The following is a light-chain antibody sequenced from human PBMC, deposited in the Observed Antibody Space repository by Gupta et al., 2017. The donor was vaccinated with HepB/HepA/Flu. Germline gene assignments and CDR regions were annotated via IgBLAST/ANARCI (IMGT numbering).Light chain of an antibody. Sequence: DVMMTQSPDYLAVSLGERATINCKSSQSGLYSSNNKNYLAWYQQKPGQPPKLLIYWASARESGVPDRFSGSGSGTDFTLTISSLQAEDVAVYYCQQYYNSPLTFGHRTKVDIK. V-gene: IGKV4-1*01. J-gene: IGKJ3*01. CDR2: WAS. CDR3: QQYYNSPLT. CDR1: QSGLYSSNNKNY.